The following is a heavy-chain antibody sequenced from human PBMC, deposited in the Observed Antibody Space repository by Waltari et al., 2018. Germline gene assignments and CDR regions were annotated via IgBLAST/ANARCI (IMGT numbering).Heavy chain of an antibody. CDR1: GGSISSYY. D-gene: IGHD5-18*01. CDR3: ARYSYGYYYYYGMDV. J-gene: IGHJ6*02. CDR2: IYYSGST. Sequence: QVQLQESGPGLVKPSETLSLPCTVSGGSISSYYWSWIRQPPGKGLEWIGYIYYSGSTNYNPSLKSRVTISVDTSKNQFSLKLSSVTAADTAVYYCARYSYGYYYYYGMDVWGQGTTVTVSS. V-gene: IGHV4-59*01.